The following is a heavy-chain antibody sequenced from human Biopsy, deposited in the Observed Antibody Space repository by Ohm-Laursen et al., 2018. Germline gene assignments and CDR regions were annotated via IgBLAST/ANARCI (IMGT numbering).Heavy chain of an antibody. J-gene: IGHJ6*02. CDR3: TRDRRIGEWFGELFAYYYYGADV. V-gene: IGHV3-7*01. Sequence: SLRLSCAASGFDFSDYSMSWVRQAPGKGLEWVANIKQDGSQTGYVDSVKGRFIVSRDNTKNSVYLQMNRLRPEDTAVYYCTRDRRIGEWFGELFAYYYYGADVWGQGTTVTVSS. CDR2: IKQDGSQT. D-gene: IGHD3-10*01. CDR1: GFDFSDYS.